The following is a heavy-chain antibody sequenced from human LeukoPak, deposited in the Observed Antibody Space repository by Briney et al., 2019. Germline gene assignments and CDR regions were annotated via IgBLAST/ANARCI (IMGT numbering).Heavy chain of an antibody. J-gene: IGHJ4*02. Sequence: GESLKISCKGSGYSFTNYWISWVRQMPGKGLEWMGRIDPSDSYTNYSPSFQGHVTISADKSISTAYLQWSSLKASDTAMYYCARHGRGGYSSYDYFDYWGRGTLVTVSS. CDR2: IDPSDSYT. CDR3: ARHGRGGYSSYDYFDY. V-gene: IGHV5-10-1*01. D-gene: IGHD5-18*01. CDR1: GYSFTNYW.